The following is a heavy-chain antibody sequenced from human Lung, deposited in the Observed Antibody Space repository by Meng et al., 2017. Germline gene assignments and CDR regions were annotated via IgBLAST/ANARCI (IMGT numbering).Heavy chain of an antibody. D-gene: IGHD4-11*01. CDR3: ARGPTTMAHDFDY. J-gene: IGHJ4*02. CDR1: GGSFSDYY. CDR2: INHSGST. Sequence: QVQLQQWAAGLLKPSGTLSSTCVVSGGSFSDYYWSWIRQPPGKGLEWIGEINHSGSTNYNPSLESRATISVDTSQNNLSLKLSSVTAADSAVYYCARGPTTMAHDFDYWGQGTLVTVSS. V-gene: IGHV4-34*01.